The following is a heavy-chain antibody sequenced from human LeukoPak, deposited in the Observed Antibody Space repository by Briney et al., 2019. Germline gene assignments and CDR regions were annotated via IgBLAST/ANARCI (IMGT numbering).Heavy chain of an antibody. Sequence: SVKVSCKASGGTFSSFPISWVRHAPGQGLEWMGRIIPIFGTANYAQKFQGRVTITTDESTSTAYMELSNLRSEDTAVYYCAREDYYGSGSHPFDYWGQGTLVTVSS. D-gene: IGHD3-10*01. J-gene: IGHJ4*02. CDR1: GGTFSSFP. V-gene: IGHV1-69*05. CDR2: IIPIFGTA. CDR3: AREDYYGSGSHPFDY.